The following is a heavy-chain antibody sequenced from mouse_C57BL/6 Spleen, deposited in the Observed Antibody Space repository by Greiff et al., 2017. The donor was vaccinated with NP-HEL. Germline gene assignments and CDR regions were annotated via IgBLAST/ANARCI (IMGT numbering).Heavy chain of an antibody. CDR3: ASSYWYFDV. J-gene: IGHJ1*03. Sequence: DVKLVESGGGLVKPGGSLKLSCAASGFTFSDYGMHWVRQAPEKGLEWVAYISSGSSTIYYADTVKGRFTISRDNAKNTLFLQMTSLRSEDTAMYYCASSYWYFDVWGTGTTVTVSS. CDR1: GFTFSDYG. CDR2: ISSGSSTI. V-gene: IGHV5-17*01.